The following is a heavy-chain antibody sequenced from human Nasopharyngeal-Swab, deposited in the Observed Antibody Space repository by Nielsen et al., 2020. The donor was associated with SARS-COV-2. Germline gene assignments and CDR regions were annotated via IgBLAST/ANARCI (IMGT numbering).Heavy chain of an antibody. CDR2: IYPGDSDT. Sequence: GGSLRLSCQGSGYSFANYWIGWVRQLPGKGLECMGIIYPGDSDTRYSPSFHGQVTIPADRSTSTTYLHLSSLKASDTAMYYCAKSSGSGYDANSFDFWGQGTLVTVSS. CDR3: AKSSGSGYDANSFDF. V-gene: IGHV5-51*01. CDR1: GYSFANYW. D-gene: IGHD5-12*01. J-gene: IGHJ4*02.